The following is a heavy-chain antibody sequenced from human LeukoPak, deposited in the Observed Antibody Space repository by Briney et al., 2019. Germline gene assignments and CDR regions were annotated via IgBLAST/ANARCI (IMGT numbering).Heavy chain of an antibody. Sequence: SQTLSLTCTVSGGSISSGDYYWSWIRQPPGKGLEWIGYIYYSGSTYYNPSLKSRVTISVDTSKNQFSLKLGSVTAADTAVYYCARELPPPDSSAFDIWGQGTMVTVSS. D-gene: IGHD1-14*01. J-gene: IGHJ3*02. CDR3: ARELPPPDSSAFDI. CDR2: IYYSGST. CDR1: GGSISSGDYY. V-gene: IGHV4-30-4*01.